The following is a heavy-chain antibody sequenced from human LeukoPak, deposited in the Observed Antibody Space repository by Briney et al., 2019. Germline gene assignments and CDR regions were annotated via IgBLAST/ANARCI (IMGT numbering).Heavy chain of an antibody. V-gene: IGHV4-34*01. Sequence: KPSETLTLTCTVSGGSISSYYWSWIRQPPGKGLEWIGDVNHSGSTNYNPSLKSRVTISVDTSKNQFSLKLSSVTAADTAVYHCARVLSIVVVPGATFWFDPWGGGTVTAVSS. D-gene: IGHD2-2*01. CDR3: ARVLSIVVVPGATFWFDP. J-gene: IGHJ5*02. CDR1: GGSISSYY. CDR2: VNHSGST.